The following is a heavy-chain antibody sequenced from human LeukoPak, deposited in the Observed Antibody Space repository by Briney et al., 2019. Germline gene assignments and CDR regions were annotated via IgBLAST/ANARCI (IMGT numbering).Heavy chain of an antibody. V-gene: IGHV1-69*13. Sequence: ASVKVSCKDSGGTFSSYAISWVRQDLGQGLEWMGGIIPIFGTANYAQKFQCRVTITADESTSTAYMELSSLRSEDTAVYYCARADGSGPSRGAFDIWDQGTMVTVSS. CDR2: IIPIFGTA. CDR1: GGTFSSYA. D-gene: IGHD3-10*01. CDR3: ARADGSGPSRGAFDI. J-gene: IGHJ3*02.